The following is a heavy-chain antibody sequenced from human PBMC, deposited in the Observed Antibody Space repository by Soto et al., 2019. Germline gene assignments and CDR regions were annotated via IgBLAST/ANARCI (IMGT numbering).Heavy chain of an antibody. CDR1: GFTFDSYA. CDR2: ISGSADGT. J-gene: IGHJ3*01. V-gene: IGHV3-23*01. D-gene: IGHD3-3*01. Sequence: EVKLLESGGGLAQPGGSLRLSCVGSGFTFDSYAISWVRQAPGERLQWIAAISGSADGTDYAHSVRGRFTIARDNAKPTVHLHMDSLRCEDTAVYFCAKDTVGGYSFWSGYYSDGLDVWGQGTLVTVS. CDR3: AKDTVGGYSFWSGYYSDGLDV.